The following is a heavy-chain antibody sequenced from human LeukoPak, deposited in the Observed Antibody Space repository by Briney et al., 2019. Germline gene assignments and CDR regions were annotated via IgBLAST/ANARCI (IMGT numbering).Heavy chain of an antibody. CDR1: GFIFRNYA. Sequence: GGSLRLSCAASGFIFRNYAMSWVRQAPGKGLEWVSAITGSGDTTYYADSVKGRFTISRDNSKNTLYLQMNSLRPEDTAVYYCAREKDYGDYIDFWGQGTLVTVSS. CDR2: ITGSGDTT. V-gene: IGHV3-23*01. J-gene: IGHJ4*02. CDR3: AREKDYGDYIDF. D-gene: IGHD4-17*01.